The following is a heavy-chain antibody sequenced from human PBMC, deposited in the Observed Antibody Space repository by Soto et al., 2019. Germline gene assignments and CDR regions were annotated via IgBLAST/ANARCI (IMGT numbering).Heavy chain of an antibody. J-gene: IGHJ4*02. CDR3: ARESYYGSGATVVAY. CDR1: GGSISGYY. V-gene: IGHV4-59*01. CDR2: IYYNGTT. D-gene: IGHD3-10*01. Sequence: QVQLQESGPGLVRPSETLSLTCTVSGGSISGYYWSWIRQPPGKGLEWIGYIYYNGTTSYNPSLNSRVTMSVDTSKNQFPLKVNSVPAAHTAVYYCARESYYGSGATVVAYWGQGTLVTVSS.